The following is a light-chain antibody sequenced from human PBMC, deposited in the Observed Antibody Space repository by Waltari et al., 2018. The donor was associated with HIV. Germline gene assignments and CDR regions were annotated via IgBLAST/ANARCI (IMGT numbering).Light chain of an antibody. J-gene: IGLJ2*01. Sequence: SFVLTQPPSVSVAPGQTARITCGGNKRGSKGVHWYQQRPGQAPVLVLYDDADRPSGIPERFSASSSANTATLTISRVEAGDEADYYCQVWDSSSVHVVFGGGTKLTVL. CDR3: QVWDSSSVHVV. V-gene: IGLV3-21*02. CDR1: KRGSKG. CDR2: DDA.